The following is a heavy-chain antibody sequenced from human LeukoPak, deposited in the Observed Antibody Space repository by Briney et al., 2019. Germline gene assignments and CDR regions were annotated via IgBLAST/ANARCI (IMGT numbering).Heavy chain of an antibody. CDR2: IIPIFGTA. D-gene: IGHD2-2*01. V-gene: IGHV1-69*13. Sequence: ASVKVSCKSSGGTFSIYAISWVRQAPGQGLEWMGGIIPIFGTANYAQKFQGRVTITADESTSTAYMELSSLRSEDTAVYYCARDIVVVAAAMGVDAFDIWGQGTMVTVSS. CDR1: GGTFSIYA. J-gene: IGHJ3*02. CDR3: ARDIVVVAAAMGVDAFDI.